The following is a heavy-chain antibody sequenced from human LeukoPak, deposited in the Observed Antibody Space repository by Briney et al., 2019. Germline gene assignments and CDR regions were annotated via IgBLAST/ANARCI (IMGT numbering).Heavy chain of an antibody. CDR3: ATNWNYRFDF. CDR2: IRQDGNEK. CDR1: GFTFSSYW. V-gene: IGHV3-7*02. D-gene: IGHD1-7*01. Sequence: GGSLRLSCAASGFTFSSYWMSWVRLAPGKGLEWVANIRQDGNEKFYVDSVKGRFTISRDNAENSLYLQMNSLRAEDTAVYYCATNWNYRFDFWGQGTLVAVSS. J-gene: IGHJ4*02.